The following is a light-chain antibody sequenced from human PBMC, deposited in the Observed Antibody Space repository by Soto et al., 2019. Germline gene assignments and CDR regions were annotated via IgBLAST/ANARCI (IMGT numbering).Light chain of an antibody. CDR1: QGLKHSDGNTY. J-gene: IGKJ1*01. CDR2: NVS. V-gene: IGKV2-30*02. CDR3: MQGTHWPLT. Sequence: DVVMTQSPLSLPVTLGQPASISCRSSQGLKHSDGNTYLHWFQQQPGQSPRRLINNVSNRDSAVPVRYRASGSGTDFTLKISRVEAEDVGLFYCMQGTHWPLTFGHGTKVDIK.